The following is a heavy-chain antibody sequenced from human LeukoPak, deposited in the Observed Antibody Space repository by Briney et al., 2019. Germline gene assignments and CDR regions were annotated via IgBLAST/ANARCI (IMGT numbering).Heavy chain of an antibody. V-gene: IGHV3-48*03. Sequence: GGSLRLSCAASGFTFGSFEINWVRQAPGKGLEWISCISSSGSTIYYADSVKGRFSISRDNAKNSLYLQMNSLRAEDTAVYYCARGSGYLAYWGQGTLVTVSS. D-gene: IGHD3-22*01. CDR1: GFTFGSFE. CDR3: ARGSGYLAY. J-gene: IGHJ4*02. CDR2: ISSSGSTI.